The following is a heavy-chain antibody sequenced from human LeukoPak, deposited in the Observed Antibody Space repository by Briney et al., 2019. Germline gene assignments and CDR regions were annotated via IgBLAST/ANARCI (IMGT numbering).Heavy chain of an antibody. Sequence: GGSLRLSCAASGFSFSGYSMNWVRQAPGKGLEWVAYIRSSGSPIYYADSVKGRFTISRDNAKNSLYLQMNSLRDEDTAVYYCVRDPDALDYWGQGTLVTVSS. V-gene: IGHV3-48*02. CDR3: VRDPDALDY. J-gene: IGHJ4*02. CDR2: IRSSGSPI. CDR1: GFSFSGYS.